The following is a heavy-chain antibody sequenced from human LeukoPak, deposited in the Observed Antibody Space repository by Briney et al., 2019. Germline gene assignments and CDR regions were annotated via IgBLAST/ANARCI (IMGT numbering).Heavy chain of an antibody. D-gene: IGHD2-2*01. CDR1: GFTFSSYS. J-gene: IGHJ6*02. CDR3: TTGPQLLDSYYGMDV. CDR2: ISSSSSYI. V-gene: IGHV3-21*03. Sequence: GGSLRLSCAASGFTFSSYSMNWVRQAPGKGLEWVSSISSSSSYIYYADSVKGRFTISRDNAKNSLYLQMNSLKTEDTAVYYCTTGPQLLDSYYGMDVWGQGTTVTVSS.